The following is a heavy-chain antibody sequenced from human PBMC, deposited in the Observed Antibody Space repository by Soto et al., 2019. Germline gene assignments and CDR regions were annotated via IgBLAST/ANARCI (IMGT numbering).Heavy chain of an antibody. Sequence: QVQLVQSGAEVKKPGSSVKVSCKASGGTFSSYTISWVRQAPGQGLEWMGRIIPILGIANYAQKFQGRVTITADNSTSTAYMELSSLRSEDTAVYYCARQLPPLYYFDYWGQGTLVTVSS. D-gene: IGHD2-2*01. CDR3: ARQLPPLYYFDY. J-gene: IGHJ4*02. CDR2: IIPILGIA. CDR1: GGTFSSYT. V-gene: IGHV1-69*02.